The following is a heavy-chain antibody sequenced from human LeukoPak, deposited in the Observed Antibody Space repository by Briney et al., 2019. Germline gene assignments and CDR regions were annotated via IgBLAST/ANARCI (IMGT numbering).Heavy chain of an antibody. J-gene: IGHJ3*02. Sequence: GGSLRLSCAASGFTFSSYAIHWVRQAPGKGLEWVAVISYDGSNKYYADSVRGRFTISRDNAKNSLYLQMNSLTAEDTAVYYCTRASPNTDWSHDIWGQGTVVTVSS. D-gene: IGHD3-9*01. CDR1: GFTFSSYA. CDR2: ISYDGSNK. V-gene: IGHV3-30*04. CDR3: TRASPNTDWSHDI.